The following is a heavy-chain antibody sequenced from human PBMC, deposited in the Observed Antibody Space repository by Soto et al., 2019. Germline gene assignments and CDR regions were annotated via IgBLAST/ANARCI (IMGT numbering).Heavy chain of an antibody. CDR2: ICSTGNT. D-gene: IGHD3-16*02. V-gene: IGHV4-59*02. Sequence: QVELQEPGPGLVKPSETLSLTCSVYGTSVNTYCWSWIRQPPGQGLEWIGNICSTGNTKYNPSLKTRVTISIDTTTKQVSLRLTSLAPAATALYFCARVGGAPGVSVASDIWGRGGRVTVSS. CDR3: ARVGGAPGVSVASDI. J-gene: IGHJ4*02. CDR1: GTSVNTYC.